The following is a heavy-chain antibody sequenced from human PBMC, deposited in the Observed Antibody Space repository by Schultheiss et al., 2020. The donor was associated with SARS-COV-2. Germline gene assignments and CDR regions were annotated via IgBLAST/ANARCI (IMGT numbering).Heavy chain of an antibody. V-gene: IGHV4-34*01. CDR3: ARHTIQWELLPHRPDAFDI. D-gene: IGHD1-26*01. CDR2: IYYSGST. J-gene: IGHJ3*02. Sequence: SQTLSLTCAVYGGSFSGYYWSWIRQPPGKGLEWIGYIYYSGSTYYNPSLKSRVTISVDTSKNQFSLKLSSVTAADTAVYYCARHTIQWELLPHRPDAFDIWGQGTMVTVSS. CDR1: GGSFSGYY.